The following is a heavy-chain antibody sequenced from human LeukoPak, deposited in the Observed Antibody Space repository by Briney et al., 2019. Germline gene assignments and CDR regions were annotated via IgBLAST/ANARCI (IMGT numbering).Heavy chain of an antibody. Sequence: PGGSLRLSCAASGFTFDDYGMSWVRQAPGKGLEWVSGINWNGGSTGYADSVKGRFTISRDNSKNTLYLQMNSLRAEDTAVYYCAKEDPGEYYYDSSGYGGSFGAQHWGQGTLVTVSS. J-gene: IGHJ1*01. CDR2: INWNGGST. CDR1: GFTFDDYG. D-gene: IGHD3-22*01. V-gene: IGHV3-20*04. CDR3: AKEDPGEYYYDSSGYGGSFGAQH.